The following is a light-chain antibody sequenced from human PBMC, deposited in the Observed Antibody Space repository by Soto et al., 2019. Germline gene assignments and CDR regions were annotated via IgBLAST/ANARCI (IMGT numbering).Light chain of an antibody. J-gene: IGKJ1*01. V-gene: IGKV1-5*03. Sequence: DIQMTQSPSTLSASVGDRVTITCRASQSISSWLAWYQQKPGKAPKLLIYKASSLESGVPSRFSGSGSGTEFTLTISSLQPDAFETYYCQQYNSYPWTVGQGTTV. CDR2: KAS. CDR3: QQYNSYPWT. CDR1: QSISSW.